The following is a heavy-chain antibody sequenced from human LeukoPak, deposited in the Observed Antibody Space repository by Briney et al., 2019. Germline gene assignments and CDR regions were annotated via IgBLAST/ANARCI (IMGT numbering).Heavy chain of an antibody. Sequence: GGSLTLSCAASGVTLSDHHMDWVRQAPGKGLEWVGRTRNKARGYTTEYAACVKGRFTISRDDSKTLVYLQMKSLKTEDTAVYFCARDGGEGDNSAFDIWGQGTVVTVSS. CDR2: TRNKARGYTT. V-gene: IGHV3-72*01. CDR1: GVTLSDHH. CDR3: ARDGGEGDNSAFDI. J-gene: IGHJ3*02. D-gene: IGHD3-16*01.